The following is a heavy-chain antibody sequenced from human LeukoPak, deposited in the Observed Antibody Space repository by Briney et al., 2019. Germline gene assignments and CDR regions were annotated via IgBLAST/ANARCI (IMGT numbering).Heavy chain of an antibody. CDR3: ARGNIVVVVAAPFDY. J-gene: IGHJ4*02. D-gene: IGHD2-15*01. CDR1: GFTFSSYA. Sequence: PGGSLRLSCAASGFTFSSYAMHWVRQAPGKGLEWVAVISYDGSNKYYADSVKGRFTISRDNSKNTLYLQMNSLRAEDTAVYYCARGNIVVVVAAPFDYWGQGTLVTVSS. CDR2: ISYDGSNK. V-gene: IGHV3-30*04.